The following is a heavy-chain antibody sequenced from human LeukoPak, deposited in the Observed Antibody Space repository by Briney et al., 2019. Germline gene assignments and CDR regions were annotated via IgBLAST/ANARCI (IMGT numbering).Heavy chain of an antibody. D-gene: IGHD4-17*01. CDR3: AKQYRYGDYYSGFDY. CDR2: ISYDGSNK. V-gene: IGHV3-30*18. CDR1: GFTFSSYG. Sequence: GGSLRLSCAASGFTFSSYGMHWVRQAPGKGLEWVAVISYDGSNKYYADSVKGRFTISRDNAKNSLYLQMNSLRAEDTALYYCAKQYRYGDYYSGFDYWGQGTLVTVSS. J-gene: IGHJ4*02.